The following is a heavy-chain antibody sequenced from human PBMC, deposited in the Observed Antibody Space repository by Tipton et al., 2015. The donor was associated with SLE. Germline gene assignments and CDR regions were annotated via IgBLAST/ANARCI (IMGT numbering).Heavy chain of an antibody. CDR2: VNTDGVAT. CDR3: AKDTYSSGWYIDS. CDR1: GVTFSSHW. D-gene: IGHD6-19*01. V-gene: IGHV3-74*03. Sequence: SLRLSCAVSGVTFSSHWMHWVRQAPGKGLVWVSRVNTDGVATEYAHSVRGRFTISRDNAKNTVYLQMNSLRPEDTALYYCAKDTYSSGWYIDSWGQGTLVTVSS. J-gene: IGHJ4*02.